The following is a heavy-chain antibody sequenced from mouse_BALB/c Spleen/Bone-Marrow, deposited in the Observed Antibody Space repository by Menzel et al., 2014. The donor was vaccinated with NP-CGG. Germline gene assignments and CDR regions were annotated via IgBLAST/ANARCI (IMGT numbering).Heavy chain of an antibody. D-gene: IGHD1-2*01. V-gene: IGHV14-3*02. CDR3: ARGGTTATWYFDV. J-gene: IGHJ1*01. CDR1: GFNIKDTY. CDR2: IDPAYGNT. Sequence: VQLQQPGAELVKPGASVKLSCTASGFNIKDTYMHWVKQRPEQGLEWIGRIDPAYGNTKYDPKFQGKATITADTSSNTAYLQLSSLTSEDTAVYYCARGGTTATWYFDVWGAGTTVTVSS.